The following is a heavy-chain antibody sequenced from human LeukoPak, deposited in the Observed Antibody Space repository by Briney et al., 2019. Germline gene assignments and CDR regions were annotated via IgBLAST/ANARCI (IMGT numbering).Heavy chain of an antibody. CDR2: IYYSVST. CDR3: ARHLSSGLYNWFDP. CDR1: VGSLSSYY. D-gene: IGHD6-19*01. V-gene: IGHV4-59*08. Sequence: PPETLSLTRTLSVGSLSSYYWSWIRQPPGTGLEWIGYIYYSVSTNYHPSLKSPLTISVDTSKHQFSLNLSYVTASDPPVHCCARHLSSGLYNWFDPWGRGTMVTVSS. J-gene: IGHJ5*02.